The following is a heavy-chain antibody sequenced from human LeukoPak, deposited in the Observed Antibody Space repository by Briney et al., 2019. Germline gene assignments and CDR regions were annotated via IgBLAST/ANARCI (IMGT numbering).Heavy chain of an antibody. CDR2: IDDVGST. Sequence: AAPLSLTYAVDGGSFTGYYWGWIRLPPGKGLEWIGVIDDVGSTNYNPSFKGRVTISADTSKNPFFLKLSSLTAADTAVYYCARGITLVIRNWFDPWGQGTLVTVSS. V-gene: IGHV4-34*01. J-gene: IGHJ5*02. D-gene: IGHD3-22*01. CDR1: GGSFTGYY. CDR3: ARGITLVIRNWFDP.